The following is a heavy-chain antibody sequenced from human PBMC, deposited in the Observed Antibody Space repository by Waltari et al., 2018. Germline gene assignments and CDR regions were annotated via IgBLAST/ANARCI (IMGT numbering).Heavy chain of an antibody. V-gene: IGHV4-59*01. CDR3: ASLGRYTCNYYAFDV. CDR1: GGSISSNY. D-gene: IGHD1-7*01. J-gene: IGHJ3*01. Sequence: QVQLQESGPGLVKPSETLSLNCTVSGGSISSNYWSWIRQPPGKGLEWIGYIYYSGSTNYNPSLKSRVTLSINTSKNQFSLKLTSVTAADTAVYYCASLGRYTCNYYAFDVWGQGTKVTVSS. CDR2: IYYSGST.